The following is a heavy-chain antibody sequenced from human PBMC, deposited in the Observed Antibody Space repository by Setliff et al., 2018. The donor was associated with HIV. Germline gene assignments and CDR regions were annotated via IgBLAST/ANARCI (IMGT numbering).Heavy chain of an antibody. CDR1: AYTFTAYY. V-gene: IGHV1-2*02. D-gene: IGHD6-13*01. CDR2: INPNSGGT. CDR3: VRDLNSSPFDY. J-gene: IGHJ4*02. Sequence: ASVKVSCKASAYTFTAYYIHWVRQAPGQGLEWMGWINPNSGGTNYAQKFQGRVTMTRDTSISTTYMELSRLRSDDTAVYYCVRDLNSSPFDYWGQGTLVTVSS.